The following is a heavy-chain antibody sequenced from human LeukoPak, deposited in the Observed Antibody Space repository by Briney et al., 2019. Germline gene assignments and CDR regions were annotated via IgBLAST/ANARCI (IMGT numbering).Heavy chain of an antibody. CDR1: GGSISSSNW. J-gene: IGHJ4*02. V-gene: IGHV4-4*02. D-gene: IGHD6-6*01. CDR2: IYHSGST. Sequence: SETLSLTCAVSGGSISSSNWWSWVRQPPGKGLEWIGEIYHSGSTNYNPSLKSRVTISVDKSKNQVSLKLSSVTAADTAVYYCAREYSSSSGVYFDYWGQGTLVTVSS. CDR3: AREYSSSSGVYFDY.